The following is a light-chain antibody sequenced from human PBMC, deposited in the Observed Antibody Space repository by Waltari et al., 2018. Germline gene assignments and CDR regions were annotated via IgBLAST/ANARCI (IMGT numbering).Light chain of an antibody. Sequence: QSALTQPPSASGTPGPTVTVSCSGSNSDIGSNSVEWFQQVPGTAPSLLIYSDSERPSGVPDRISASKSGTSASLVISGLHSEDEADYYCAAWDDSLNVYVFGTGTKVSVL. J-gene: IGLJ1*01. V-gene: IGLV1-44*01. CDR1: NSDIGSNS. CDR3: AAWDDSLNVYV. CDR2: SDS.